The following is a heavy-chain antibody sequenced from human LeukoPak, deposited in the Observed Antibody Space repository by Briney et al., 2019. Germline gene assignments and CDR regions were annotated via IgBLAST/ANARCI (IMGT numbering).Heavy chain of an antibody. CDR1: GGSFSGYY. D-gene: IGHD3-3*01. J-gene: IGHJ3*02. CDR2: INHSGST. V-gene: IGHV4-34*01. CDR3: ARGHPDFWSGYYRPFGAFDI. Sequence: PSETLSLTCAVYGGSFSGYYWSWIRQPPGKGLEWIGEINHSGSTNYNPSLKSRVTTSVDTSKNQFSLKLSSVTAADTAVYYCARGHPDFWSGYYRPFGAFDIWGQGTMVTVSS.